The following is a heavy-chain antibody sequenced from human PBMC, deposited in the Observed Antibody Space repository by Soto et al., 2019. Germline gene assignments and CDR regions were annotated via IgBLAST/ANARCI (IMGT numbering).Heavy chain of an antibody. CDR3: AGSGTFYIQR. D-gene: IGHD3-10*01. CDR2: IDHSGST. Sequence: QVQLQESGPGLVKPSGTLSLTCAVSGDSISSNWWSWVRQPPGGGLEWIGEIDHSGSTNYSPSLKSRVTISVDKSKNPFSLNLKSVTASDTAVYYCAGSGTFYIQRWGQGTLVTVSS. J-gene: IGHJ4*02. CDR1: GDSISSNW. V-gene: IGHV4-4*02.